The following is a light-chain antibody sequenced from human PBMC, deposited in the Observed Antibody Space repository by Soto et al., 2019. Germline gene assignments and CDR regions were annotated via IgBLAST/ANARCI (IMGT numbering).Light chain of an antibody. CDR1: QSISSW. CDR2: DAS. V-gene: IGKV1-5*01. J-gene: IGKJ4*01. Sequence: DIQMTQSPSTLSSSVLERFTMRCLASQSISSWLAWYQQKPGKAPKLLIYDASSLESGVPSRFSGSGSGTEFTLTISSLQPDDFATYYCQQLNSYALTFGGGTKVDIK. CDR3: QQLNSYALT.